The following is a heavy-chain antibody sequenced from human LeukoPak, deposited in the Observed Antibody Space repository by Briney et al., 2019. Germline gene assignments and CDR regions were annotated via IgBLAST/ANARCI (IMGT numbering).Heavy chain of an antibody. CDR2: IKQDGSEK. CDR3: AKSSSQDY. J-gene: IGHJ4*02. CDR1: GLTFSSYA. V-gene: IGHV3-7*01. D-gene: IGHD6-13*01. Sequence: GGSLRLSCAASGLTFSSYAMSWVRQAPGKGLEWVANIKQDGSEKYYVDSVKGRFTISRDNAKNSLYLQMNSLRAEDTAVYYCAKSSSQDYWGQGTLVTVSS.